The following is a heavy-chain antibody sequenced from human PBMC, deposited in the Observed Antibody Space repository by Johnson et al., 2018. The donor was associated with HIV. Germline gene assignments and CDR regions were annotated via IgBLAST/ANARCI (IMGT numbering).Heavy chain of an antibody. V-gene: IGHV3-13*01. CDR1: GFTFSSYD. Sequence: VQLVESGGGLVQPGGSLRLSCAASGFTFSSYDMHWVRQATGKGLEWVSAIGKVSDTYYSDSVKGRFSMSRENVKNTLYLQMNSLRAEDTALYYCARDRKYSSGWKDAFDIWGQGTMVTGSS. CDR3: ARDRKYSSGWKDAFDI. D-gene: IGHD6-19*01. J-gene: IGHJ3*02. CDR2: IGKVSDT.